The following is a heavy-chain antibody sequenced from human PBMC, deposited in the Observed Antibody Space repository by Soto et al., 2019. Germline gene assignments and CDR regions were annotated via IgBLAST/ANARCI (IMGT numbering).Heavy chain of an antibody. V-gene: IGHV1-46*01. CDR3: ARDDPPYYYDSSGTFGY. J-gene: IGHJ4*02. Sequence: KFQGRVTMTRDTSTSTVYMELSSLRSEDTAVYYCARDDPPYYYDSSGTFGYWGQGTLVTVSS. D-gene: IGHD3-22*01.